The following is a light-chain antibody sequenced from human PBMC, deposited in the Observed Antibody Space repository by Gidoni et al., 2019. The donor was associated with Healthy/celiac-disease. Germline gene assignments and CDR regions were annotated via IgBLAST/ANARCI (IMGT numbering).Light chain of an antibody. CDR2: KAS. CDR1: QSISSW. CDR3: QQYNSYSQT. J-gene: IGKJ1*01. V-gene: IGKV1-5*03. Sequence: DIQMTQSPSTLSASVGDRATITCRASQSISSWLAWYQQKQGKAPKLLIYKASSLESGVPSRFSGSGSGTEFTLTISSLQPDDFATYYCQQYNSYSQTFGQXTKVEIK.